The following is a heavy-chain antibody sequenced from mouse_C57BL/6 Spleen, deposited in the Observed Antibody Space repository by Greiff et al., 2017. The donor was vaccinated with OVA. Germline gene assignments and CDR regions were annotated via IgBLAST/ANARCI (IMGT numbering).Heavy chain of an antibody. CDR3: RDDGYYDYFDY. V-gene: IGHV1-83*01. CDR1: YTFTDYNM. CDR2: YPGSGSTN. D-gene: IGHD2-3*01. Sequence: VQLQQSGPELVKPGASVKMSCKASGYTFTDYNMHWVKQSHGKSLEWIGDIYPGSGSTNYNEKFKSKATLTVDTSSSTAYMQLSSLTSEDSAVYYCARDDGYYDYFDYWGQGTTLTVSS. J-gene: IGHJ2*01.